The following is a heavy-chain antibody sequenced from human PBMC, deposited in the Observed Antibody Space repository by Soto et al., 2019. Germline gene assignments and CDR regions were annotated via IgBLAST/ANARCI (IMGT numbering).Heavy chain of an antibody. D-gene: IGHD3-10*01. V-gene: IGHV4-38-2*01. CDR1: GYSISSSNW. CDR2: IYYSGST. Sequence: SETLSLTCAVSGYSISSSNWWGWIRQPPGKGLEWIGSIYYSGSTYYNPSLKSRVTISVDTSKNQFSLKLSSVTAADTAVYYCARHAAYYYGSGSYAYYYSMDVWGQGTTVTVSS. CDR3: ARHAAYYYGSGSYAYYYSMDV. J-gene: IGHJ6*02.